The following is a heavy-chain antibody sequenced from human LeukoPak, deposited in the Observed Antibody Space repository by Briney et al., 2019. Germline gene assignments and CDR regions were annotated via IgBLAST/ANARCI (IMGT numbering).Heavy chain of an antibody. CDR3: ASQMATISPYYYMDV. CDR2: INPSGGST. J-gene: IGHJ6*03. V-gene: IGHV1-46*01. CDR1: GYTFTSYY. D-gene: IGHD5-24*01. Sequence: ASVTVSCKASGYTFTSYYMHWVRQAPGQGLEWMGIINPSGGSTSYAQKFQGRVTMTRDMSTSTVYMELSSLRSEDTAVYYCASQMATISPYYYMDVWGKGTTVTVSS.